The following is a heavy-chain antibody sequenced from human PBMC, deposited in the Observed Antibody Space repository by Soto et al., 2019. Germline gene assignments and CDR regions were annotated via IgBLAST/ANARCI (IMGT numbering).Heavy chain of an antibody. CDR2: TYYRSKWYN. V-gene: IGHV6-1*01. CDR1: GDSVSSNSAA. D-gene: IGHD3-3*01. J-gene: IGHJ6*02. Sequence: PSQTLSLTCAISGDSVSSNSAAWNWIRQSPSRGLEWLGRTYYRSKWYNDYAVSVKSRITINPDTSKNQFSLQLNSVTPEDTAVYYCARDQDDFWSGSKIVAYGVDVWGQGTTVTVSS. CDR3: ARDQDDFWSGSKIVAYGVDV.